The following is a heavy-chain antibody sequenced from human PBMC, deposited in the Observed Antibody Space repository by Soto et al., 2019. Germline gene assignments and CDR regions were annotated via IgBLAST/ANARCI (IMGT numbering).Heavy chain of an antibody. CDR3: ARYLLTTVTSPGYYYYYMYF. V-gene: IGHV4-34*01. CDR1: GGSFSGYY. D-gene: IGHD4-4*01. J-gene: IGHJ6*03. Sequence: ETLSLTCADYGGSFSGYYFIWIRQPPGKGLEWTGEINHSGSTNYNPSLKSRVTISVDTSKNQFSLKLSSVTAADTAVYYCARYLLTTVTSPGYYYYYMYFWSRGTTVTVSS. CDR2: INHSGST.